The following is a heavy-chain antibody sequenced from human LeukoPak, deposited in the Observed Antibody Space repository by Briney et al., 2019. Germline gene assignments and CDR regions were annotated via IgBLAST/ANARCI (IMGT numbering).Heavy chain of an antibody. Sequence: ASVKVSCKASGYTFTSYYMHWVRQAPGQGLEWMGIINPSGGSTSYAQKFQGRVTMTRDTSTSTVYMELSSLRSEDTAVYYCARACKRITIFGVPPMPEFWGQGTLVTVSS. CDR2: INPSGGST. V-gene: IGHV1-46*01. D-gene: IGHD3-3*01. CDR1: GYTFTSYY. CDR3: ARACKRITIFGVPPMPEF. J-gene: IGHJ4*02.